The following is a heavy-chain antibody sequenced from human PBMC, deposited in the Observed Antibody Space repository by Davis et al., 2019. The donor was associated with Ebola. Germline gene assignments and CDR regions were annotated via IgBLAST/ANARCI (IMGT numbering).Heavy chain of an antibody. Sequence: GESLKISCAASGFTVSSNYMSWVRQAPGKGLEWVSVIYSGGSTYYADSVKGRFTISRDNSKNTLYLQMNSLRAEDTAVYYCARGLLWFRELKVDYYYGMDVWGQGTTVTVSS. D-gene: IGHD3-10*01. V-gene: IGHV3-53*01. CDR2: IYSGGST. CDR1: GFTVSSNY. CDR3: ARGLLWFRELKVDYYYGMDV. J-gene: IGHJ6*02.